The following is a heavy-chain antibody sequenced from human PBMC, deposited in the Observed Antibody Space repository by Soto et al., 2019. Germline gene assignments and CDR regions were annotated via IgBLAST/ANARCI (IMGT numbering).Heavy chain of an antibody. Sequence: ASVKVSCKASGGTFSSYTISWVRQAPGQGLEWMGRIIPILGIANYAQKFQGRVTITADKSTSTAYMELSSLRSEDTAVYYCARENMRLRYGADFDYWGQGTLVAVSS. CDR3: ARENMRLRYGADFDY. J-gene: IGHJ4*02. V-gene: IGHV1-69*04. CDR1: GGTFSSYT. D-gene: IGHD6-25*01. CDR2: IIPILGIA.